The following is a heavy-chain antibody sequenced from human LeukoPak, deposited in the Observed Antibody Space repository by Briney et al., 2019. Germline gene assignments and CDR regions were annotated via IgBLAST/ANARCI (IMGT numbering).Heavy chain of an antibody. D-gene: IGHD3-10*01. J-gene: IGHJ5*02. CDR2: IYHSGST. V-gene: IGHV4-38-2*01. CDR1: AYSTSSGYY. CDR3: ARHDSLWFRELSTFDP. Sequence: SETLSLTCAVSAYSTSSGYYWGWIRQPPGKGLEWIGSIYHSGSTYYNPSLKSRVTISVDTSKNQFSLKLSSVTAADTAVYYCARHDSLWFRELSTFDPWGQGTLVTVSS.